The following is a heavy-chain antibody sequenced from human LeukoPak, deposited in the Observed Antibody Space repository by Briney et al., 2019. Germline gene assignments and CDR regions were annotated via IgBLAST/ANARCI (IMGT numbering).Heavy chain of an antibody. CDR2: IYPADSDT. CDR1: PYYFINFW. Sequence: GESLKISCKDSPYYFINFWIGWVRQMPGKGLEWMGIIYPADSDTRYNPSFQGHVTISADRSASTAYLQWHSLKASDTAIYYCARGINDEYFQSWGQGTLVTLSS. J-gene: IGHJ1*01. V-gene: IGHV5-51*01. CDR3: ARGINDEYFQS. D-gene: IGHD2/OR15-2a*01.